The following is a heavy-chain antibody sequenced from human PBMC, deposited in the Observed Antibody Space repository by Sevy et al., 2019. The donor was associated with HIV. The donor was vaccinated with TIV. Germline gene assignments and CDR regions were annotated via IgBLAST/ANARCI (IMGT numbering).Heavy chain of an antibody. CDR3: ARYCPRTSPHNWFDP. CDR2: IYYSGIT. V-gene: IGHV4-30-4*01. CDR1: GGSISSGDYY. D-gene: IGHD2-2*01. Sequence: SETLSLTCSVSGGSISSGDYYWTWMRQSPGKGLEWIGYIYYSGITYYNPALKSRVIISIDTVNNQFFLKLSSVPAADTAVYYCARYCPRTSPHNWFDPWGQGTLVTVSS. J-gene: IGHJ5*02.